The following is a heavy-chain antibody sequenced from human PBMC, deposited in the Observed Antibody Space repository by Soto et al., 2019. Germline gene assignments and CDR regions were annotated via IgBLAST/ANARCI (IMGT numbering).Heavy chain of an antibody. CDR1: GFTFSDYY. V-gene: IGHV3-11*06. D-gene: IGHD6-13*01. J-gene: IGHJ5*02. CDR2: ISSSSSYT. CDR3: ARVPLSGSSWYVPQGGYWFDP. Sequence: GGSLRLSCAASGFTFSDYYMSWIRQAPGKGLEWVSYISSSSSYTNYADSVKGRFTISRDNAKNSLYLQMNSLRAEDTAVYYCARVPLSGSSWYVPQGGYWFDPRGQGTLVTVSS.